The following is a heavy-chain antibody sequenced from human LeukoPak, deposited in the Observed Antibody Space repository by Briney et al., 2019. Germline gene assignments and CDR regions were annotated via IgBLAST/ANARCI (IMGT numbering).Heavy chain of an antibody. CDR1: GGSISSSSYY. Sequence: PSETLSLTCTVSGGSISSSSYYWGWIRQPPGKGLEWIGSIYYSGSTYYNPSLKSRVTISVDTSKNQFSLKLTSVTAADTAVYFCARYPGWSVQLERRVSNYFDFWSQGTLVTVSS. D-gene: IGHD1-1*01. J-gene: IGHJ4*02. CDR3: ARYPGWSVQLERRVSNYFDF. CDR2: IYYSGST. V-gene: IGHV4-39*07.